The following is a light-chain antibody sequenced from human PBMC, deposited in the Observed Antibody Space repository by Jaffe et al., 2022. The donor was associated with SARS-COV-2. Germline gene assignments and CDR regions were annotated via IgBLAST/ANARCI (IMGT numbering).Light chain of an antibody. J-gene: IGLJ1*01. CDR3: AAWDDSLNGYV. CDR1: SSNIGRGT. Sequence: QSVLTQPPSASGTPGQRVTISCSGSSSNIGRGTVNWYQQVPGTAPKLLIYRDSQRPSGVPDRFSGSKSGPSASLAISGLQSEDEADYYCAAWDDSLNGYVFGTGTKVTVL. V-gene: IGLV1-44*01. CDR2: RDS.